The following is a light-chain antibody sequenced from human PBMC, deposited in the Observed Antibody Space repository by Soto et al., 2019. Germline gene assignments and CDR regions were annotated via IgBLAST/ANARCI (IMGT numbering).Light chain of an antibody. CDR2: LAS. Sequence: DIVMTQSPLSLPVTPGEPASISCRSSQSLLHSNGYNYLDWYLQKPGQSPQLLIYLASNRASGVPDRFSGSGSGTDFTLKISRVEAADVGVYYYCMQALQTPLTFGQGNNLEI. V-gene: IGKV2-28*01. CDR1: QSLLHSNGYNY. CDR3: MQALQTPLT. J-gene: IGKJ2*01.